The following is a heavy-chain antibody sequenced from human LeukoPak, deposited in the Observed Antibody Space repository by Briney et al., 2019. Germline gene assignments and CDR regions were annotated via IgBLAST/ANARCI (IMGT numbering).Heavy chain of an antibody. Sequence: SETLSLTCAVYGGSFSGYYWSWIRQPPGKGLEWIGEINHSGSTNYNSSLKSRVTISVDTSKNQFSLKLSSVTAADTAVYYCARVVYGDYLPWGQGTLVTVSS. V-gene: IGHV4-34*01. D-gene: IGHD4-17*01. CDR1: GGSFSGYY. CDR3: ARVVYGDYLP. CDR2: INHSGST. J-gene: IGHJ5*02.